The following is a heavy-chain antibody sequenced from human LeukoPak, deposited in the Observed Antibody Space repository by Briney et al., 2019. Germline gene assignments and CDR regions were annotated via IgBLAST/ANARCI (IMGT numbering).Heavy chain of an antibody. Sequence: PSETLSLTCTVSGGSISSYYWSWIRQPPGKGLEWIGYIYYSGSTNYNPSLKSRVTISVDTSKNQFSLKLSSVTAADTAVYYCARHRNEGYYDSSGDFDYWGQGTLVTVSS. V-gene: IGHV4-59*08. CDR2: IYYSGST. D-gene: IGHD3-22*01. CDR3: ARHRNEGYYDSSGDFDY. J-gene: IGHJ4*02. CDR1: GGSISSYY.